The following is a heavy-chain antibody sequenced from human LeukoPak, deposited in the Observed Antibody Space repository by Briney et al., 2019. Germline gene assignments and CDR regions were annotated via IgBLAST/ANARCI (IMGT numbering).Heavy chain of an antibody. D-gene: IGHD3-16*02. J-gene: IGHJ3*02. CDR1: GGSVSSGDYY. V-gene: IGHV4-30-4*01. CDR2: IYYSGST. CDR3: AGVWGSHRSKGAFDI. Sequence: PSQTLSLTCTVSGGSVSSGDYYWSWIRQTPGKGLEWIGYIYYSGSTYYNPSLKSRLTISVDTSKNQFSLKLSSVTAADTAVYYCAGVWGSHRSKGAFDIWGQGTMVTVSS.